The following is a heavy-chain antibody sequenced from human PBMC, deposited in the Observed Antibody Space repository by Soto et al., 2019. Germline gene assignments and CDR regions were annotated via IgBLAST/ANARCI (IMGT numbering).Heavy chain of an antibody. CDR3: AHGDLPAATPYYFDY. Sequence: SGPTLVNPTQTLTLTCTFSGFSLSTSGVGVGWIRQPPGKALEWLALIYWNDDKRYSPSLKSRLTITKDTSKNQVVLTMTNMDPVDTATHYCAHGDLPAATPYYFDYWGQGTLVTVSS. V-gene: IGHV2-5*01. CDR1: GFSLSTSGVG. J-gene: IGHJ4*02. CDR2: IYWNDDK. D-gene: IGHD2-2*01.